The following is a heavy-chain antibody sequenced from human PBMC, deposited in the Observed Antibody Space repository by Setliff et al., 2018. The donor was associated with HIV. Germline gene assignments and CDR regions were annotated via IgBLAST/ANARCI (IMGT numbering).Heavy chain of an antibody. CDR2: IHYSGST. CDR1: GASISCNNW. D-gene: IGHD2-2*01. J-gene: IGHJ4*02. Sequence: LSLTCAVSGASISCNNWWTWVRQPPGRGLEWIGEIHYSGSTNYNQSLKSRVTISVDKSRSQFSLKVNSVTAADTAVYYCAREVPARQHFDFWGQGTLVTVSS. V-gene: IGHV4-4*02. CDR3: AREVPARQHFDF.